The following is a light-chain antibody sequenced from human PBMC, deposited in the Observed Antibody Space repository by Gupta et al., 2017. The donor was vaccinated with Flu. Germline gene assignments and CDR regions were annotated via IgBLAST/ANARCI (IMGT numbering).Light chain of an antibody. CDR1: QDISSR. CDR2: AAS. Sequence: DIQMTQSPSSLSASVGDRVTITCRASQDISSRLAWYQQKPEKAPKFLIYAASSVQTGVPSRFSGSGSGTDFTLTIRSLQPEDFATYYCQQDKSYPLTFGGGTKVEIK. V-gene: IGKV1D-16*01. J-gene: IGKJ4*01. CDR3: QQDKSYPLT.